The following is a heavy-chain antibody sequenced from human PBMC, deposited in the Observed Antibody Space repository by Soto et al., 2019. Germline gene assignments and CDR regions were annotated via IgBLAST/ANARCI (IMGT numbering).Heavy chain of an antibody. D-gene: IGHD3-10*01. V-gene: IGHV1-69*01. CDR2: IIPIFGTA. CDR3: ASPRRGSGSALYDAFDI. Sequence: QVQLVQSGAEVKKPGSSVKVSCKASGGTFSSYAISWVRQAPGQGLEWMGGIIPIFGTANYAQKCQGRVTITADESTSTAYMELSSLRSEDTAVYYCASPRRGSGSALYDAFDIWGQGTMVTVSS. J-gene: IGHJ3*02. CDR1: GGTFSSYA.